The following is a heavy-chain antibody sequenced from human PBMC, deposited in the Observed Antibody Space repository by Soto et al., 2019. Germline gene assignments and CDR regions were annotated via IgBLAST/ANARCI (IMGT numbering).Heavy chain of an antibody. Sequence: QVQLVESGGGVVQPGRSLRLSCAASGFTFSSYAMHWVRQAPGKGLEWVAVISYDGRNKYYADSVKGRFTISRDNSKNTLYLQMNSLRAEDTAVYYCARDLMITFGMDVWGQGTTVTVSS. J-gene: IGHJ6*02. CDR1: GFTFSSYA. CDR3: ARDLMITFGMDV. V-gene: IGHV3-30*04. CDR2: ISYDGRNK. D-gene: IGHD3-16*01.